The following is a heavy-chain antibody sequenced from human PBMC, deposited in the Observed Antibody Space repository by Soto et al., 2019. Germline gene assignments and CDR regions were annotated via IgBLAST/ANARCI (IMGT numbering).Heavy chain of an antibody. CDR2: INAGNGNT. D-gene: IGHD2-15*01. V-gene: IGHV1-3*01. J-gene: IGHJ1*01. Sequence: AXVKVSCKASGYTFTSYAMHWVRQAPGQRLEWMGWINAGNGNTKYSQKFQGRVTITRDTSASTAYMELSSLGSEDTAVYYCARDAGYCSRGSSYSSQYWCPGPRVTVSS. CDR1: GYTFTSYA. CDR3: ARDAGYCSRGSSYSSQY.